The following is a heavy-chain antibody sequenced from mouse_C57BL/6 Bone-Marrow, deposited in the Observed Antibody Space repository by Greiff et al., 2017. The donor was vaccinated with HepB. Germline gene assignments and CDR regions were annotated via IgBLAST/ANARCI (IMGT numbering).Heavy chain of an antibody. CDR1: GYTFTSYW. J-gene: IGHJ2*01. V-gene: IGHV1-59*01. D-gene: IGHD1-1*01. CDR3: AIYYYGS. Sequence: QVQLQQPGAELVRPGTSVKLSCKASGYTFTSYWMHWVKQRPGQGLEWIGVIDPSDSYTNYNQKFKGKATLTVDTSSSTAYMQLSSLTSQDSAVYYCAIYYYGSWGQGTTLTVSS. CDR2: IDPSDSYT.